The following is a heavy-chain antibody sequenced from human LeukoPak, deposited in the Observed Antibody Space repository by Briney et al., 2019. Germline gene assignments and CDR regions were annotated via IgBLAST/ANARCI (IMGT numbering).Heavy chain of an antibody. J-gene: IGHJ4*02. CDR1: GYTFTGYY. CDR2: INPNSGGT. D-gene: IGHD2-15*01. Sequence: ASVKVSCKASGYTFTGYYMHWVRQAPGQGLEWMGWINPNSGGTNYAQKFQGRVTMTRDTSISTAYMELSRLRSDDTAVYYCARYSRYCSGGSCYRWGQGTLVTVPS. CDR3: ARYSRYCSGGSCYR. V-gene: IGHV1-2*02.